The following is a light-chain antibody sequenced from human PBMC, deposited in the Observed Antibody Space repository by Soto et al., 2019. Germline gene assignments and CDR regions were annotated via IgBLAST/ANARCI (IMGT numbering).Light chain of an antibody. CDR2: GAS. J-gene: IGKJ2*01. CDR3: QQYDTSPHT. V-gene: IGKV3-20*01. Sequence: EVMLTQSPGTLSLSPGERATLSCRASQSVSSNYLAWYQQKSGQAPRLLIYGASNRATGIPDRFSGSGSGTDFTLTIRRLEPEDFAVYYCQQYDTSPHTFGQGTKLEFK. CDR1: QSVSSNY.